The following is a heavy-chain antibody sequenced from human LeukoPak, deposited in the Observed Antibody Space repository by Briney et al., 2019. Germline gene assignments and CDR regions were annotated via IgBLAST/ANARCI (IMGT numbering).Heavy chain of an antibody. Sequence: GGSLRLSCAASGFTFSNAWMCWVRQAPGKGLEWVGSIKSRTDGGTTDYAAPVKGRFTIPRDDSKNTLYLQMNSLKTEDTAVYYCTTDPLVTFGYWGQGTLVTVSS. CDR3: TTDPLVTFGY. CDR1: GFTFSNAW. J-gene: IGHJ4*02. D-gene: IGHD3-9*01. CDR2: IKSRTDGGTT. V-gene: IGHV3-15*01.